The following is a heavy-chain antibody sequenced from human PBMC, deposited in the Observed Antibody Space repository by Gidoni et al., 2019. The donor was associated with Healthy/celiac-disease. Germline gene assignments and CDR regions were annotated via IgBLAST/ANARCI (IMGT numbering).Heavy chain of an antibody. Sequence: QVQLQQWGAGLLQPSETLSITCAVYGGSFSGYYWRWFRQPPGKGLEWMGEINHSGSTNYNPSLKSRDTISVDTSKNQFSLKLSSVTAADTAVYYCARPLYGSGGSCSGRAFDIWGQGTMVTVSS. V-gene: IGHV4-34*01. D-gene: IGHD2-15*01. CDR2: INHSGST. J-gene: IGHJ3*02. CDR3: ARPLYGSGGSCSGRAFDI. CDR1: GGSFSGYY.